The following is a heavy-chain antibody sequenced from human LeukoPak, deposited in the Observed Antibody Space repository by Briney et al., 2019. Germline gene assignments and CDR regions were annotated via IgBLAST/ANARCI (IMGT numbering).Heavy chain of an antibody. J-gene: IGHJ4*02. CDR2: IGGDAVST. V-gene: IGHV3-23*01. Sequence: GGSLRLSCAASGFTFSSYAMSWVRQAPGKGLEWVSAIGGDAVSTYYAASVQGRFSISRDNSKNTLYLQMNRLRADDTAVYYCAKNLWKADYWGQGTLVTVSS. CDR1: GFTFSSYA. D-gene: IGHD3-3*01. CDR3: AKNLWKADY.